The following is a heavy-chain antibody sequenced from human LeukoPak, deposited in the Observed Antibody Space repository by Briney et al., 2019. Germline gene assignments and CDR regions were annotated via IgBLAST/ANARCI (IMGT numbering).Heavy chain of an antibody. V-gene: IGHV3-21*01. J-gene: IGHJ4*02. CDR3: ARTPLGGYWGSHFDY. CDR1: GFTFSIYS. D-gene: IGHD2-21*01. Sequence: PGGSLRLSCAASGFTFSIYSMNWVRQAPGKGLEWVSSIGSSLDYIHYADSVKGRFTISRDNAKNSLYLHMNSLRVEDTAVYYCARTPLGGYWGSHFDYWGQGTLVTVSS. CDR2: IGSSLDYI.